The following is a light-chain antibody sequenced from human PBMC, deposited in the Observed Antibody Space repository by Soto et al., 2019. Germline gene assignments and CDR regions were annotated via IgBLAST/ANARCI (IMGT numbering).Light chain of an antibody. CDR2: DAS. Sequence: EVVLTQSPATLSLSPGERATLSCRASQSVETYLAWYQQKPGQAPRLLIYDASSRAVGVPARFSGSGSGTDFTLTISNLEPEDFAVYDCQQRNNWLTFGGGTKVEIK. CDR1: QSVETY. J-gene: IGKJ4*01. V-gene: IGKV3-11*01. CDR3: QQRNNWLT.